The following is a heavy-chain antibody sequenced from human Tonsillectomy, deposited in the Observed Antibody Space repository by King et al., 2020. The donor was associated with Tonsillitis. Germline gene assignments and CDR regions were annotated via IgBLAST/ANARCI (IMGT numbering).Heavy chain of an antibody. CDR2: IRNNSNTI. CDR3: AGDTSFDGYFDL. CDR1: VFNFNNYG. V-gene: IGHV3-48*04. J-gene: IGHJ2*01. Sequence: VQLVESGGGLVQPGGSLRLSCAASVFNFNNYGMNWVRQAPGKGLEWISYIRNNSNTIYYADSVKGRFTISRDNAKNSLFLQMNSLRAEDTAIYYCAGDTSFDGYFDLWGRGTLVPVSS.